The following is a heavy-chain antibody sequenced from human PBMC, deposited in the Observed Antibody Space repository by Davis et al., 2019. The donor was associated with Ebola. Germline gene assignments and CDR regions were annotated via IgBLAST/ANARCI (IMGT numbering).Heavy chain of an antibody. CDR3: AKGGGTSSSDFRRT. V-gene: IGHV3-74*01. J-gene: IGHJ5*02. D-gene: IGHD6-6*01. CDR1: GFTFSSYW. Sequence: HTGGSLRLSCAASGFTFSSYWMHWVRQAPGKGLVWVSRISSDGSSTHYADSVKGRFTISRDNSKNTLYLQMNSLRAEDTAVYYCAKGGGTSSSDFRRTWGQGTLVTVSS. CDR2: ISSDGSST.